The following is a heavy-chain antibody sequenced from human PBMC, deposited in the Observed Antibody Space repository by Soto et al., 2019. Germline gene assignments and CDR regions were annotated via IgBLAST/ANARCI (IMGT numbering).Heavy chain of an antibody. CDR2: IIPIFGTA. CDR3: ARPRTTVGTYFFDYYYYGMDV. D-gene: IGHD4-17*01. CDR1: GGTFSSYA. Sequence: ASVKVSFKASGGTFSSYAISWVRQAPGQGLEWMGGIIPIFGTANYAQKFQGRVTITADESTSTANKELSSLRSEDTAVYYCARPRTTVGTYFFDYYYYGMDVWGQGTTVTGSS. J-gene: IGHJ6*02. V-gene: IGHV1-69*13.